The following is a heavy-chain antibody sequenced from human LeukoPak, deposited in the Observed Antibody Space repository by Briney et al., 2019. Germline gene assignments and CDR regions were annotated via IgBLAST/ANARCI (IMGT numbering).Heavy chain of an antibody. CDR1: GFTFSSYA. CDR2: ISGSGGST. V-gene: IGHV3-23*01. D-gene: IGHD4-17*01. CDR3: AKDRDDYGDYDEDWFDP. Sequence: GSLRLSCAASGFTFSSYAMSWVRQAPGKGLEWVSAISGSGGSTYYADSVKGRFTISRDNSKNTLYLQMNSLRAEDTAVYYCAKDRDDYGDYDEDWFDPWGQGTLVPVSS. J-gene: IGHJ5*02.